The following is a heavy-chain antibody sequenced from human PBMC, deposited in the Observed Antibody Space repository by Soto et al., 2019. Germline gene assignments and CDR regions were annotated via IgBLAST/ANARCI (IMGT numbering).Heavy chain of an antibody. CDR1: GFTLSSYT. V-gene: IGHV3-48*02. J-gene: IGHJ3*02. CDR2: ISSSSSTI. D-gene: IGHD2-15*01. Sequence: GGSLRLSCAASGFTLSSYTVNWVRQAPGQGLEWVSSISSSSSTIYYADSMNRLFTCGRDNTKYSQYMQMNSLREDDTAVYYCARLLCRSFDIWGQGTMVTVSS. CDR3: ARLLCRSFDI.